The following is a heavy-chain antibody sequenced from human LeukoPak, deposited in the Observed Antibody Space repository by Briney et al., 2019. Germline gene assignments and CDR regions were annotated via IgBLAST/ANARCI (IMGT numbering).Heavy chain of an antibody. CDR2: IYYSGST. CDR1: GGSISSYY. D-gene: IGHD3-3*01. Sequence: PSETLSLTCTVSGGSISSYYWSWIRQPPGKGLEWIGYIYYSGSTNYNPSLKSRVTMSVDTSKNQFSLKLSSVTAADTAVYYCARDIERAIYDFWSGPAFDYWGQGTLVTVSS. J-gene: IGHJ4*02. V-gene: IGHV4-59*12. CDR3: ARDIERAIYDFWSGPAFDY.